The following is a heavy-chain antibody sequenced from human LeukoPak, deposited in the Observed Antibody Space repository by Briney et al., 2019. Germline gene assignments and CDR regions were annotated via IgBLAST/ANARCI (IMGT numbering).Heavy chain of an antibody. CDR3: ASVCYSSGCFGNYFDY. Sequence: SETLSLTCTVSGGSISSYYWSWIRQPPGKGLEWIGYIYYSGSTNYNPSLKSRVTISVDTSKNQFSLKLSSVTAADTAVYYCASVCYSSGCFGNYFDYWGQGTLVTVSS. V-gene: IGHV4-59*01. D-gene: IGHD6-19*01. CDR2: IYYSGST. J-gene: IGHJ4*02. CDR1: GGSISSYY.